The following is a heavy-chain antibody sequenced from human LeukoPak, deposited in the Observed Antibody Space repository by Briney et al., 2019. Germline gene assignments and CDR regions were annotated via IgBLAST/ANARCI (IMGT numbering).Heavy chain of an antibody. CDR3: ARDRREWLVAFDI. CDR1: GFTFSSYS. Sequence: GGSLRLSCAASGFTFSSYSMNWVRQAPGKGLEWVSYISSSSSTIYYADSVKGRFTISRDNAKNSLYLQMNSLRAEDTAVYYCARDRREWLVAFDIWGQGTMVTVSS. V-gene: IGHV3-48*01. CDR2: ISSSSSTI. J-gene: IGHJ3*02. D-gene: IGHD3-3*01.